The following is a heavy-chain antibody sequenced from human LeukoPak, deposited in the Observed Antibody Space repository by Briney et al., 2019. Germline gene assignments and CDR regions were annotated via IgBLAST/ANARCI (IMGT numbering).Heavy chain of an antibody. CDR1: GFTFSSYG. Sequence: GRSLRLSCAASGFTFSSYGMHWVRQAPGKGLEWVAVIWYDGSNKYYADSVKGRFTISRDNSKNTLYLQMNSLRAEDTAVYYCARTGVGATHLYYYGMDVWGQGTTVTVSS. CDR2: IWYDGSNK. CDR3: ARTGVGATHLYYYGMDV. D-gene: IGHD1-26*01. J-gene: IGHJ6*02. V-gene: IGHV3-33*08.